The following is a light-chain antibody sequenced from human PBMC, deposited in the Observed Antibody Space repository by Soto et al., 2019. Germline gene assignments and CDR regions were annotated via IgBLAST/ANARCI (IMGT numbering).Light chain of an antibody. CDR2: GAS. V-gene: IGKV3-15*01. Sequence: EIVMTQSPATLSVSPGERAALSCRASQSVGSALAWYQQRPGQAPRLLIYGASTRATGIPASFSGSGSGTEFTLTISGLQSEDFAVYYWHQYSQWPWTFGQGTKVEIK. CDR3: HQYSQWPWT. CDR1: QSVGSA. J-gene: IGKJ1*01.